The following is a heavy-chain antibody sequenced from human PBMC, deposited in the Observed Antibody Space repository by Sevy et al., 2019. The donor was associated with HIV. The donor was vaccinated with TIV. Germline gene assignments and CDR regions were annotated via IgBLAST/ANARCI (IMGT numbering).Heavy chain of an antibody. CDR1: GFTFSSYS. V-gene: IGHV3-33*06. Sequence: GGSLRLSCAASGFTFSSYSMHWVRQAPGKGLEWVAVIWYDGSNKYYADSVKGRFTISRDNSKNTLYLQMNSLRAEDTAVYYCAKDRRGYSSSWYYFDYWGQGTLVTVSS. CDR2: IWYDGSNK. D-gene: IGHD6-13*01. J-gene: IGHJ4*02. CDR3: AKDRRGYSSSWYYFDY.